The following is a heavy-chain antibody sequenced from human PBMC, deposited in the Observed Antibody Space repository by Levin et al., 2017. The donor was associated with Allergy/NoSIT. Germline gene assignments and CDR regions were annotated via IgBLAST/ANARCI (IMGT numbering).Heavy chain of an antibody. CDR1: GFTFDDYA. V-gene: IGHV3-9*01. Sequence: GGSLRLSCAASGFTFDDYAMHWVRQAPGKGLEWVSGISWNSGSIGYADSVKGRFTISRDNAKNSLYLQMNSLRAEDTALYYCAKGRSEGYSGYDIGGYFDYWGQGTLVTVSS. CDR2: ISWNSGSI. D-gene: IGHD5-12*01. CDR3: AKGRSEGYSGYDIGGYFDY. J-gene: IGHJ4*02.